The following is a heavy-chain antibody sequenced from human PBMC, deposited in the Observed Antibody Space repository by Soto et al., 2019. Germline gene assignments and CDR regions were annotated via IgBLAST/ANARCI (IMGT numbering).Heavy chain of an antibody. CDR3: ARDRYGSGSYLGCSDY. D-gene: IGHD3-10*01. V-gene: IGHV3-21*01. J-gene: IGHJ4*02. Sequence: EVQLVESGGGLVKPGGSLRLSCAASGFTFSSYSMNWVRQAPGKGLEWVSSISSSSSYIYYADSVKGRFTISRDNAKNSLYLQMNSLRAEDTAVYYCARDRYGSGSYLGCSDYWGQGTLVTVSS. CDR1: GFTFSSYS. CDR2: ISSSSSYI.